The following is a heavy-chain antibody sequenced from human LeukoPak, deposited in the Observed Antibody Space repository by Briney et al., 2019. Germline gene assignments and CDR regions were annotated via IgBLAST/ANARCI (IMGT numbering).Heavy chain of an antibody. J-gene: IGHJ4*02. CDR1: GDSVSSGGHY. Sequence: SETLSLTCTVSGDSVSSGGHYWVWVRQPPGKGLEWLGAISYSANSYYSPSHKSRVTVSIDMSKNQFSLRLSSVTAADTAFYYCARQCSSISCPIDYWGQGNLVTVSS. CDR2: ISYSANS. D-gene: IGHD2-2*01. V-gene: IGHV4-39*01. CDR3: ARQCSSISCPIDY.